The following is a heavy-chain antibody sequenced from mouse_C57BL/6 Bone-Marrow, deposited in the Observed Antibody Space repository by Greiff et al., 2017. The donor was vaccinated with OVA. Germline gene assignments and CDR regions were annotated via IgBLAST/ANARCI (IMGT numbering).Heavy chain of an antibody. CDR2: IDPSDSEP. D-gene: IGHD2-1*01. V-gene: IGHV1-52*01. Sequence: QVQLKQPGAELVRPGSSVKLSCKASGYTFTSYWMHWVKQRPIQGLEWIGNIDPSDSEPHYNQKFKDKATLTVDKSSSTAYMQLSSLTSEDSAVYYCARRRNGNYGAWFAYWGQGTLVTVSA. CDR3: ARRRNGNYGAWFAY. J-gene: IGHJ3*01. CDR1: GYTFTSYW.